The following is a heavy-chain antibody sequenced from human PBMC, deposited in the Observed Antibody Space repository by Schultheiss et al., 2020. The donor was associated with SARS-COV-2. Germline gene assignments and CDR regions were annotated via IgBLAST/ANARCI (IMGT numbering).Heavy chain of an antibody. Sequence: ASVKVSCKASGYTFTDYYMHWVRQAPGQGLEWMGIINPSGGSTSYAQKFQGRVTMTRDTSTSTVYMELSSLRSEDTAVYYCAREPIAAAVPRWFDPWGQGTLVTVSS. CDR3: AREPIAAAVPRWFDP. J-gene: IGHJ5*02. V-gene: IGHV1-46*01. D-gene: IGHD6-13*01. CDR2: INPSGGST. CDR1: GYTFTDYY.